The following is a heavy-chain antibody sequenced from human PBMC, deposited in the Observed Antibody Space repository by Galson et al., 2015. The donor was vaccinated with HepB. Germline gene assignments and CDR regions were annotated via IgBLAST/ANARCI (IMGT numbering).Heavy chain of an antibody. J-gene: IGHJ5*02. CDR2: IRAYNGNT. V-gene: IGHV1-18*01. Sequence: SVKVSCKASGYTFTSYGISWVRQAPGQGLEWMGWIRAYNGNTNYAQKLQGRVTMTTDTSTSTAYMELRSLRSDDTAVYYCARASIVVVPAASDNWFDPWGQGTLVTVSS. CDR1: GYTFTSYG. CDR3: ARASIVVVPAASDNWFDP. D-gene: IGHD2-2*01.